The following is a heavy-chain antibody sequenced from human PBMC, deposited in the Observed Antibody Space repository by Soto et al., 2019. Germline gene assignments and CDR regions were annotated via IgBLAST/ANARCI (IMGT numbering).Heavy chain of an antibody. V-gene: IGHV1-69*04. CDR1: VDSYSRST. CDR3: ARDLGGWPDY. D-gene: IGHD2-15*01. J-gene: IGHJ4*02. CDR2: FIPMLGIA. Sequence: SVKVSCKDSVDSYSRSTFSWVRQAPGQGLEWMGRFIPMLGIANYAQTFQGRVTITADKSTSTAYMDLSSLRSEDTAVYYCARDLGGWPDYWGQGTLVTVS.